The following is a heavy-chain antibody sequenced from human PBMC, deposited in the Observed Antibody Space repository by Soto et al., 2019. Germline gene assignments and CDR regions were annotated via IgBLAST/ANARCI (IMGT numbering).Heavy chain of an antibody. V-gene: IGHV4-59*01. D-gene: IGHD3-22*01. Sequence: QVQLQESGPGLVKPSETLSLTCTVSGGSISSYYWSWIRQPPGKGLEWIGYIYYYGTNNYNPSLKTRVTISEDTSKNQFSLKLSSVTAADTAVYYCARGIESSNWFDPWGQGTLVTVSS. J-gene: IGHJ5*02. CDR1: GGSISSYY. CDR3: ARGIESSNWFDP. CDR2: IYYYGTN.